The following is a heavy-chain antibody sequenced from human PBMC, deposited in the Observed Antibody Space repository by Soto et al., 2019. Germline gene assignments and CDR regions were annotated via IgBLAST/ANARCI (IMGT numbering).Heavy chain of an antibody. J-gene: IGHJ4*02. CDR1: GYTFTSYY. CDR3: TTSEGY. Sequence: RASVKVSCKTSGYTFTSYYMHWVRRAPGRGLEWMGIINPSGGNTNYAQDFQGRVTMTRDTSTSTVSMELSSLRSDDTAIYCCTTSEGYWGQGTLVTVSS. CDR2: INPSGGNT. V-gene: IGHV1-46*01.